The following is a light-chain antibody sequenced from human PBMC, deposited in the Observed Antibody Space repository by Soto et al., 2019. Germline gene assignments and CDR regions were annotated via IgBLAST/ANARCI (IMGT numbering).Light chain of an antibody. J-gene: IGKJ1*01. V-gene: IGKV3-20*01. CDR1: QTVTSNF. CDR2: GAS. Sequence: EMVLAQSPDTLSVSPGERAILSCRASQTVTSNFLAWYQQRPGQAPRLLIYGASSRATGIPDRFSGSGSGTDFTLTVSRLEPEDLAVYYCQQYGTSPETFGQGTKVDIK. CDR3: QQYGTSPET.